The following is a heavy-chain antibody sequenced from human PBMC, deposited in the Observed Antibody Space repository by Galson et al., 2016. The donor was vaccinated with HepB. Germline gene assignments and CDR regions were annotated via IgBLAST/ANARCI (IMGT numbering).Heavy chain of an antibody. D-gene: IGHD3-10*01. CDR1: GGSISSGGTH. Sequence: TLSLTCSVSGGSISSGGTHWSWIRQHPGKGLEWIGYIYYDGNTYYNPSLKSRITMLIATSDNQFSLKVNSVTAADTAIYYCAKGWGAIRGVGTWFDSWGKGTLVTVSS. CDR2: IYYDGNT. CDR3: AKGWGAIRGVGTWFDS. V-gene: IGHV4-31*03. J-gene: IGHJ5*01.